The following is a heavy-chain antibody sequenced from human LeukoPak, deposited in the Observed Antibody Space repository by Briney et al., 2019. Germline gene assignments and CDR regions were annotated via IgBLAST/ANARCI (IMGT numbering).Heavy chain of an antibody. Sequence: PSETLSLTCTVSGDSISSYYWSWIRQPPGKGLEWIGYIYYSGSTNYNPSLKSRVTISVDTSKNQFSQKLSSVTAADTAVYYCARGYYSLDVWGQGTTVTVSS. CDR3: ARGYYSLDV. V-gene: IGHV4-59*01. CDR2: IYYSGST. J-gene: IGHJ6*02. CDR1: GDSISSYY.